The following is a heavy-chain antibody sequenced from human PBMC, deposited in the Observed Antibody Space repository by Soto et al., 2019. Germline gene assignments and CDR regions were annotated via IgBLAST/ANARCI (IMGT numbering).Heavy chain of an antibody. CDR1: VDSITTYY. CDR2: IDTSGNT. J-gene: IGHJ6*02. V-gene: IGHV4-4*07. Sequence: SETLSLTCTVSVDSITTYYWSWIRQPAGKGLEWIGRIDTSGNTNYNPSLKSRVTTLVDTSRKQFSLKLTSVTAADTAVYYCARYSNNWFQTEGMDVWGQGTTVTVSS. D-gene: IGHD6-13*01. CDR3: ARYSNNWFQTEGMDV.